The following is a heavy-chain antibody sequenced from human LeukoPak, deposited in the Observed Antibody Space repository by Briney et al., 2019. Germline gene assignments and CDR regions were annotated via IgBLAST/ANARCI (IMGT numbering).Heavy chain of an antibody. CDR3: ERVVLVPSD. CDR2: INSDGSST. CDR1: GFTFSSYW. V-gene: IGHV3-74*01. D-gene: IGHD4/OR15-4a*01. Sequence: PGGSLRLSCAASGFTFSSYWMHWVRQAPGKGLVWVSRINSDGSSTIYADSVKGGFTISRDNAKNTLYLQMNSLRGEDTAVYYCERVVLVPSDWGQGTLVTVSS. J-gene: IGHJ4*02.